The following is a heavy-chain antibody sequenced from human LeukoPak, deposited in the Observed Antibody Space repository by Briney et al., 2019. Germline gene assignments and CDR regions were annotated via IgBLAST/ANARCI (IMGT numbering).Heavy chain of an antibody. D-gene: IGHD6-19*01. CDR1: GFTFSSYG. CDR2: ISYDGSNK. Sequence: GRSLRLSCAASGFTFSSYGMHWVRQAPGKGLEWVAVISYDGSNKYYADSVKGRFTISRDNSKNTLYLQMNSLRVEDTAVYYCASSAPYSSGWYLVYWGQGTLVTVSS. CDR3: ASSAPYSSGWYLVY. V-gene: IGHV3-30*03. J-gene: IGHJ4*02.